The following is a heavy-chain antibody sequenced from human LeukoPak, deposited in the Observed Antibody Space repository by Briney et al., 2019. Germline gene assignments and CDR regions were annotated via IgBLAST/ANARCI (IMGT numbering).Heavy chain of an antibody. J-gene: IGHJ4*02. V-gene: IGHV3-74*01. D-gene: IGHD1-26*01. CDR3: ARSDGSYYGKFDS. Sequence: PGGSLRLPCAASGFTFSSYWMHWVRQAPGKGLVWVSRISSDGRSTSYADSVKGRFTISRDNAKTTLYLQMNSLRAEDTAVYYCARSDGSYYGKFDSWGQGTLVTVSS. CDR2: ISSDGRST. CDR1: GFTFSSYW.